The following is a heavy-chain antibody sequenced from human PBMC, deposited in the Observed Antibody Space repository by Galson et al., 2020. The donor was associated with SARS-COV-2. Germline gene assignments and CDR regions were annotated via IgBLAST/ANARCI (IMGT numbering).Heavy chain of an antibody. V-gene: IGHV3-21*01. D-gene: IGHD4-17*01. CDR2: ISSSSSYI. CDR1: GFTFSSYS. Sequence: GESLKISCAASGFTFSSYSMNWVCQAPGKGLEWVSSISSSSSYIYYADSVKGRFTISRDNAKNSLYLQMNSLRAEYTAVYYCASQYGDYLYYYYYGMDVWGQGTTVTVSS. J-gene: IGHJ6*02. CDR3: ASQYGDYLYYYYYGMDV.